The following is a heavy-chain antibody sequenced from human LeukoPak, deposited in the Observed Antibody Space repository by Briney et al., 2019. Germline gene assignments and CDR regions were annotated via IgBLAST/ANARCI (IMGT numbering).Heavy chain of an antibody. V-gene: IGHV3-23*01. Sequence: GGSLRLSCAASGFTFSSYAMSWVRQAPGKGLEWVSAISGSGGSTYYADSVKGRFTISRDNAKNTLFLQMDSLRAEDTAVYYCARVSGPGMNEYYHLWGQGTLVTVSS. D-gene: IGHD3-10*01. CDR1: GFTFSSYA. CDR3: ARVSGPGMNEYYHL. J-gene: IGHJ1*01. CDR2: ISGSGGST.